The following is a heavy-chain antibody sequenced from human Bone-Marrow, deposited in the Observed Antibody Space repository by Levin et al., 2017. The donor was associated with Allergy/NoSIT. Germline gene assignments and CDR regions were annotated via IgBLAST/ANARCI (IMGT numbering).Heavy chain of an antibody. CDR1: GFTFSSYW. Sequence: GESLKISCAASGFTFSSYWMSWVRQAPGKGLEWVANIKQDGSEKYYVDSVKGRFTISRDNAKNSLYLQMNSLRAEDTAVYYCAREGRYDGMDVWGQGTTVTVSS. V-gene: IGHV3-7*01. CDR2: IKQDGSEK. CDR3: AREGRYDGMDV. J-gene: IGHJ6*02.